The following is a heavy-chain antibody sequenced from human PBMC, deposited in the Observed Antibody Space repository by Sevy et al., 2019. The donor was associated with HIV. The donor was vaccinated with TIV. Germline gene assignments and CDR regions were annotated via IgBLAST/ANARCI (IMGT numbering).Heavy chain of an antibody. D-gene: IGHD2-8*01. V-gene: IGHV3-23*01. CDR3: AREGCTRPHDY. J-gene: IGHJ4*02. CDR1: GFAFYDYS. CDR2: LSFGCGKI. Sequence: GASLRLSCAASGFAFYDYSMSWTRQAPGKGLEWVATLSFGCGKINYADSVKGRFTISRDNSKNSFYLQMDNLRVEDTALYYCAREGCTRPHDYWGQGTRVTVSS.